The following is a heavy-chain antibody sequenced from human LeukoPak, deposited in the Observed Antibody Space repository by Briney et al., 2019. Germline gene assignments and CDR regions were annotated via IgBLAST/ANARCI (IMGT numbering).Heavy chain of an antibody. D-gene: IGHD3-10*01. Sequence: PPETLSLTCIVSGGSISSYYWSWIRQPAGKGLEWIGRIYGSGSTNYNPSLKSRVTMSINTYRNQISLKLTSVTAADTAVYYCARGIWFGENDAFDIWGQGTMVTVSS. V-gene: IGHV4-4*07. CDR1: GGSISSYY. CDR3: ARGIWFGENDAFDI. J-gene: IGHJ3*02. CDR2: IYGSGST.